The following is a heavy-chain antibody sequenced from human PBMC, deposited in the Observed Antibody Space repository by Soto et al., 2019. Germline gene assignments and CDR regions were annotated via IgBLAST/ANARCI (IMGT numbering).Heavy chain of an antibody. Sequence: QVQLVQSGAEVKKPGASLKVSCTASGYTFTSYAITWVRQAPGQGLEWMGWISTYNGDTKYAQNLQGRVTITTDTSTRTAYMELRSLKSDDTAVYYCARGSLLRTIPEHWGKGTLVAVSS. V-gene: IGHV1-18*01. CDR3: ARGSLLRTIPEH. J-gene: IGHJ4*02. CDR1: GYTFTSYA. CDR2: ISTYNGDT. D-gene: IGHD3-3*01.